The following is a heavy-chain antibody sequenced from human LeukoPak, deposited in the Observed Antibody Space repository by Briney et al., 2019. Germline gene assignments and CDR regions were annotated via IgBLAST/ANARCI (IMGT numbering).Heavy chain of an antibody. Sequence: PGGSLRLSCAASGFTFSSYGMSWVRQAPGKGLEWVSAISGSGGSTYYADSVKGRFTISRDNSKNTLYLQMNSLRAEDTAVYYCARDGRHPGWRTVVVVAATQVGWFDPWGQGTLVTVSS. D-gene: IGHD2-15*01. V-gene: IGHV3-23*01. CDR2: ISGSGGST. CDR3: ARDGRHPGWRTVVVVAATQVGWFDP. J-gene: IGHJ5*02. CDR1: GFTFSSYG.